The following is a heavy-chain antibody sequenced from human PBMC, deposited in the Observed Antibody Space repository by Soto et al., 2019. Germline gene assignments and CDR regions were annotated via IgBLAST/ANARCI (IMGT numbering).Heavy chain of an antibody. CDR3: ARVPDR. CDR1: GGSISTSNW. Sequence: SETLSLTCAVSGGSISTSNWWSWVRQPPGKGLEWIGDIYHSGSTYYNPSLKSRVTISVDRSKNQFSLKLSSVTAADTAVYYCARVPDRWGQGTLVTVSS. CDR2: IYHSGST. J-gene: IGHJ5*02. D-gene: IGHD2-2*01. V-gene: IGHV4-4*02.